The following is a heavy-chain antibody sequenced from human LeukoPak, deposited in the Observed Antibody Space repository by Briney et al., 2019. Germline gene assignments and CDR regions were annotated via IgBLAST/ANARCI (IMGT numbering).Heavy chain of an antibody. V-gene: IGHV3-53*01. J-gene: IGHJ5*02. CDR2: IYSGCST. CDR3: ARTWFGESHNWFDP. CDR1: GFTVNSNY. Sequence: PGGSLRLSCAASGFTVNSNYMSWVRQAPGKGLEWVSVIYSGCSTYYADSVKGRFTISRDNSKNTLYLQMNSLRAEDTAVYYCARTWFGESHNWFDPWGQGTLVTVSS. D-gene: IGHD3-10*01.